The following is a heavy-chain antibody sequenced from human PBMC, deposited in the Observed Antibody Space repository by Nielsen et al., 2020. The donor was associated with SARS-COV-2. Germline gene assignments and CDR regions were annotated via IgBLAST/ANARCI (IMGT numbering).Heavy chain of an antibody. D-gene: IGHD4-17*01. CDR1: GFTFSSYG. CDR2: IWYDGSNK. CDR3: ARGIEVYGDPNDAFDI. Sequence: GESLKISCAASGFTFSSYGMHWVRQAPGKGLEWVAVIWYDGSNKYYADSVKGRFTISRDNSKNTLYLQMNSLRAEDTAVYYCARGIEVYGDPNDAFDIWGQGTMVTVSS. V-gene: IGHV3-33*01. J-gene: IGHJ3*02.